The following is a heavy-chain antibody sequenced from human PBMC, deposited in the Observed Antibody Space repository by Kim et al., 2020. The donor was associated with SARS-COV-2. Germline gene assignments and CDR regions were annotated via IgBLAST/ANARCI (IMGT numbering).Heavy chain of an antibody. D-gene: IGHD1-26*01. V-gene: IGHV3-48*03. CDR3: ARRETGSGSYWYYYYGMDV. J-gene: IGHJ6*02. Sequence: RFTISRDNAKNSLYLQLNSLRAEDTAVYYCARRETGSGSYWYYYYGMDVWGQGTTVTVSS.